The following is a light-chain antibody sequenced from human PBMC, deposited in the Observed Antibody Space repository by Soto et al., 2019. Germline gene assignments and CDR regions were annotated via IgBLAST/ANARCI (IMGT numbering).Light chain of an antibody. Sequence: EIVLTQSPATLSVSPGERATLSCRASQSVSSNLAWYQQKPGQAPRILIYGESTRATGIPATFSGSGSGTELNLTISRLQSEDFAVYYCQKYNNWPITCGQGTRLEIK. CDR3: QKYNNWPIT. CDR2: GES. CDR1: QSVSSN. J-gene: IGKJ5*01. V-gene: IGKV3-15*01.